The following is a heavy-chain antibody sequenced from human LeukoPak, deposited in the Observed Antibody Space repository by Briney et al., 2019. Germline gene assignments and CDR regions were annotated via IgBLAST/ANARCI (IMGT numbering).Heavy chain of an antibody. CDR2: IIPIFGTA. CDR1: GGTFSSYA. CDR3: ARDPRIPHDYGYNWFDP. J-gene: IGHJ5*02. Sequence: AASVKVSCKASGGTFSSYAISWVRQAPGQGLEWMGGIIPIFGTANYAQKFQGRVTITADESTSTAYMELSSLRSEDTAVYYCARDPRIPHDYGYNWFDPWGQGTLVTVSS. V-gene: IGHV1-69*13. D-gene: IGHD4-17*01.